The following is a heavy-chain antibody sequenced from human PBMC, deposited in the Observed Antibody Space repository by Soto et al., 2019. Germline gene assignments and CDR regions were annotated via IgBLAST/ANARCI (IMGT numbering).Heavy chain of an antibody. V-gene: IGHV2-5*02. CDR1: GFSLTTSGVG. CDR2: IYWDDGK. CDR3: AHRVLRTVFGVVTTTAIYFDF. J-gene: IGHJ4*02. Sequence: QITLNESGPTVVRPTETLTLTCRFSGFSLTTSGVGVGWIRQSPGKAPEWLALIYWDDGKRYSASLKSRLTITKDTSKNRVGLTVSDLDPTDTATYYCAHRVLRTVFGVVTTTAIYFDFWVQGTPVAVSS. D-gene: IGHD3-3*01.